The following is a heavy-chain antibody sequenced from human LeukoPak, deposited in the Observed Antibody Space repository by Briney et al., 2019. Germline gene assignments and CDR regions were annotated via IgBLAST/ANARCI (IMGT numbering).Heavy chain of an antibody. CDR3: ASLPRFLESQRYMDV. CDR1: GGSISSGSYY. D-gene: IGHD3-3*01. J-gene: IGHJ6*03. CDR2: IYTSGST. Sequence: PSETLSLTCTVSGGSISSGSYYWSWIRQPAGKGLEWIGRIYTSGSTNYNPSLKSRVTISVDTSKNQFSLKLSSVTAADTAVYYCASLPRFLESQRYMDVWGKGTTVTVSS. V-gene: IGHV4-61*02.